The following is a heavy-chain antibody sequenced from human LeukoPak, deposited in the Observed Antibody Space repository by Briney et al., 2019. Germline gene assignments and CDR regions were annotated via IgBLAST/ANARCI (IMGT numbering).Heavy chain of an antibody. Sequence: GASVKVSCKASGYTFTSYGISWVRQAPGQGLEWMGWISAYNGNTNYAQKLQGRVTMTTDTSTSTAYMELRSLRSDDTAVYYCARVATQRYPFGQFDYWGQGTLVTVSS. D-gene: IGHD3-10*01. CDR2: ISAYNGNT. CDR1: GYTFTSYG. V-gene: IGHV1-18*01. J-gene: IGHJ4*02. CDR3: ARVATQRYPFGQFDY.